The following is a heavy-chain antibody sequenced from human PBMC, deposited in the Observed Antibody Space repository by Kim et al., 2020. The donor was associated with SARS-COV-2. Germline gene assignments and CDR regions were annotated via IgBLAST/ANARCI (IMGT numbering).Heavy chain of an antibody. CDR2: INGGNGNT. J-gene: IGHJ5*02. CDR3: ARDGSGGDNWLDP. CDR1: GYTFDTFS. Sequence: ASVKVSCKASGYTFDTFSLYWLRQAPGQRFEWMGWINGGNGNTRYSQNFQGRVTFTRDASATTAFMELTSLTFKDTAVYDCARDGSGGDNWLDPWGPGTL. D-gene: IGHD2-21*01. V-gene: IGHV1-3*01.